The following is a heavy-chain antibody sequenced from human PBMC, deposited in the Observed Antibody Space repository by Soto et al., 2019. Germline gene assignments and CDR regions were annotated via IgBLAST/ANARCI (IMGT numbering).Heavy chain of an antibody. V-gene: IGHV1-46*01. Sequence: GASVKVSCKASGGTFTTYTISWVRQAPGQGLEWMGTINPSGGSTSYAQKFQGRVTMTRDTSTSTVYMELSSLRSEDTAVYYCAKDWYYYGSGSYYFDYWGQGTLVTVSS. CDR3: AKDWYYYGSGSYYFDY. J-gene: IGHJ4*02. CDR1: GGTFTTYT. D-gene: IGHD3-10*01. CDR2: INPSGGST.